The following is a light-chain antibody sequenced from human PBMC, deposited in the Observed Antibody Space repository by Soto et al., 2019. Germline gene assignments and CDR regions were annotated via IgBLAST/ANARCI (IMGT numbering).Light chain of an antibody. V-gene: IGKV3-15*01. CDR2: GAS. Sequence: EIVMTQSPATLSVSPEETATLSCWASQSVSSNLAWYQQKPGQAPRLLIYGASTRATDIPVRFSGSGSGTEFTLTISSLQSEDFAVYYCHQYNNFWTFGQGTKVEIK. CDR3: HQYNNFWT. CDR1: QSVSSN. J-gene: IGKJ1*01.